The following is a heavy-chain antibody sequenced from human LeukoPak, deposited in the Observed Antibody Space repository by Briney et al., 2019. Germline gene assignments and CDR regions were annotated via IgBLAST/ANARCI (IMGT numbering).Heavy chain of an antibody. CDR1: GYTFTSYG. D-gene: IGHD3-22*01. CDR2: ISAYNGNT. Sequence: PGASVKVSCKASGYTFTSYGISWVRQAPGQGLEWMGWISAYNGNTNYAQKLQGRVTMTADTSTSTAYMELRSLRSDDTAVYYCARGYYYDSSGTYAFDIWGQGTMVTVSS. J-gene: IGHJ3*02. V-gene: IGHV1-18*01. CDR3: ARGYYYDSSGTYAFDI.